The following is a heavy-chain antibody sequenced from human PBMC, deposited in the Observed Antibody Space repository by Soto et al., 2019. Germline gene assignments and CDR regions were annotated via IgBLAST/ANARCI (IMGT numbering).Heavy chain of an antibody. CDR1: GYSFTNYD. Sequence: ASVKVSCKASGYSFTNYDISWVRQAPGQGLEWMGWISPYNGDTNYAQKLQGRVTMTTDTSTSTAYMELRSLRSDDTAVYYCARYCGSTSCDHYFDYWGQGTLVTVYS. CDR3: ARYCGSTSCDHYFDY. CDR2: ISPYNGDT. J-gene: IGHJ4*02. D-gene: IGHD2-2*01. V-gene: IGHV1-18*01.